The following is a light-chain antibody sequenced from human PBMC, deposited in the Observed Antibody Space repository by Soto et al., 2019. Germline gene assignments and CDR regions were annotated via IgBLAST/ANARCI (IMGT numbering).Light chain of an antibody. CDR1: SSNIGNNA. CDR2: YDD. Sequence: QSVLTQPPSVSEAPRQRVTISCSGSSSNIGNNAVNWYQQLPGKAPKLLIYYDDLLPSGVSDRFSGSKSGTSASLAISGLQSEDEADYYCEAWDDSLNGVVFGGATKVTVL. CDR3: EAWDDSLNGVV. V-gene: IGLV1-36*01. J-gene: IGLJ2*01.